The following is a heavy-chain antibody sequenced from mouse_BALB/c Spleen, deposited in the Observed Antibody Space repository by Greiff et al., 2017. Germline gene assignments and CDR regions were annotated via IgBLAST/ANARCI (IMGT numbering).Heavy chain of an antibody. Sequence: VQLQQSGAELVKPGASVKLSCTASGFNIKDTYMHWVKQRPEQGLEWIGRIDPANGNTKYDPKFQGKATITADTSSNTAYLQLSSLTSEDTAVYYCALLSTMITTDAYWGQGTLVTVSA. D-gene: IGHD2-4*01. CDR3: ALLSTMITTDAY. V-gene: IGHV14-3*02. CDR2: IDPANGNT. CDR1: GFNIKDTY. J-gene: IGHJ3*01.